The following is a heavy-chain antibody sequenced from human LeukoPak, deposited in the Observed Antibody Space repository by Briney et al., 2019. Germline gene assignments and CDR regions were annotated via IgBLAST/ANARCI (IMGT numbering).Heavy chain of an antibody. CDR3: ARGRWLQLEGYYFDY. CDR2: IYYSGST. J-gene: IGHJ4*02. V-gene: IGHV4-59*01. CDR1: GGSISSYY. Sequence: PSETLSLTCTVSGGSISSYYWSWIRQPPGKGLEWIGYIYYSGSTNYNPSLKSRVTISVDTSKNRFSLKLSSVTAADTAVYYCARGRWLQLEGYYFDYWGQGTLVTVSS. D-gene: IGHD5-24*01.